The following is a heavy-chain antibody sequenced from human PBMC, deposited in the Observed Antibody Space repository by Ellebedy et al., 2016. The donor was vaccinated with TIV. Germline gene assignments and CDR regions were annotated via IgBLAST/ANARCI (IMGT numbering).Heavy chain of an antibody. V-gene: IGHV3-23*01. CDR3: ASAGGRHSTGSGFY. CDR2: ITESGGNT. CDR1: GLTFSSHA. Sequence: GESLKISCAASGLTFSSHAMSWVRQAPGKGLELVSSITESGGNTYYADSVEGRFTIPRDNAKNLLYLQMSNLRAEDSAVFYCASAGGRHSTGSGFYWGQGTRVTVST. J-gene: IGHJ4*02. D-gene: IGHD2-2*01.